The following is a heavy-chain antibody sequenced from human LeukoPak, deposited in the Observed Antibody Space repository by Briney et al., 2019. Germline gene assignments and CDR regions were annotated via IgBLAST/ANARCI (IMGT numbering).Heavy chain of an antibody. V-gene: IGHV3-11*01. CDR3: ARERRGGSSWYVSYYFDY. Sequence: GGSLRLSCAASGFTFSDNYMSWIRQAPGKGLEWISCISSSGSTIYYADSVKGRFTISRDNAKNSLYLQMNSLRAEDTAVYYCARERRGGSSWYVSYYFDYWGQGTLVTVSS. D-gene: IGHD6-13*01. J-gene: IGHJ4*02. CDR1: GFTFSDNY. CDR2: ISSSGSTI.